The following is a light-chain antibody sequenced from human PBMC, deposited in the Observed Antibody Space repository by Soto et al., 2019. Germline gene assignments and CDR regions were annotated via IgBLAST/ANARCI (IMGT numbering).Light chain of an antibody. CDR1: STDVGGYNY. Sequence: QLVLTQPPSASGSPGQSVTISCTGTSTDVGGYNYVSWYQQHPGKAPKLMIYEVTKRPSGVPDRFSGSKSGNTASLTVSGLLPEDEADYYCASYAGSNKVFGTGTKVTVL. CDR3: ASYAGSNKV. CDR2: EVT. V-gene: IGLV2-8*01. J-gene: IGLJ1*01.